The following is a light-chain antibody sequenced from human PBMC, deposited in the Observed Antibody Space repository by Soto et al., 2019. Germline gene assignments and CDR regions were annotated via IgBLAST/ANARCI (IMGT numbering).Light chain of an antibody. Sequence: EIVLTQSPGTLSLSPGERATLSCRASQSVSSSYLAWYQQKPGQAPRLLMYGASSRATGIPDRFSGSGSGKDFTLTISRLVPEDFSVDYCQQYRTFGQGTKVEIK. J-gene: IGKJ1*01. CDR2: GAS. CDR3: QQYRT. CDR1: QSVSSSY. V-gene: IGKV3-20*01.